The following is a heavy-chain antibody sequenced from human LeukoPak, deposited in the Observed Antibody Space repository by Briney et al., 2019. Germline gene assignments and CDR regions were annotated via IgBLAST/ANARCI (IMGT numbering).Heavy chain of an antibody. CDR3: ARGYWAGATSH. V-gene: IGHV4-39*07. Sequence: PSETLSLTCTVSGGSISSSSYYWGWIRQPPGKGLEWIGSIYYSGSTYYNPSLKSRVTISVDTSKNQFSLKLSSVTAADTAVYYCARGYWAGATSHWGQGTLVTVSS. J-gene: IGHJ4*02. CDR1: GGSISSSSYY. D-gene: IGHD1-26*01. CDR2: IYYSGST.